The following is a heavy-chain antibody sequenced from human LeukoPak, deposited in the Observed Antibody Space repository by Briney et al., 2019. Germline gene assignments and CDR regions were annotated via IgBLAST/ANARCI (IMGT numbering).Heavy chain of an antibody. J-gene: IGHJ4*02. Sequence: PGGSLRLSCVASGFTFSSYAMHWVRQAPGKGLEWVAVISYDGSNKYYADSVKGRFTISRDNSKNTLYLQMNSLRAEDTAVYYCAKARVATTPFDYRGQGTLVTVPS. CDR2: ISYDGSNK. D-gene: IGHD5-12*01. CDR1: GFTFSSYA. V-gene: IGHV3-30*04. CDR3: AKARVATTPFDY.